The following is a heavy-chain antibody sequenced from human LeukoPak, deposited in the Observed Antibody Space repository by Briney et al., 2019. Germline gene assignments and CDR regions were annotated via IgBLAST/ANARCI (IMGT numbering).Heavy chain of an antibody. CDR1: GFTVSSHY. CDR3: SRPGYYGSSSGEDY. D-gene: IGHD3-10*01. Sequence: GGSLRLSCAASGFTVSSHYMRWVRHAPGKGLEWVSVIYNSGTTYYADSVKGRFTISRDSSKNTVYLQMSSLTAEDTAMYYCSRPGYYGSSSGEDYWGQGTLVTVSS. V-gene: IGHV3-66*04. CDR2: IYNSGTT. J-gene: IGHJ4*02.